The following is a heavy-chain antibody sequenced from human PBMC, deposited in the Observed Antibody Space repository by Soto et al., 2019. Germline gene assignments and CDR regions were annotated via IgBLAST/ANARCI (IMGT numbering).Heavy chain of an antibody. D-gene: IGHD1-1*01. J-gene: IGHJ3*02. CDR3: ARSKLESDAFDI. V-gene: IGHV3-7*01. Sequence: GGSLRLSCAASGFTFSRYWMSWVRQAPGKGLEWVANIKQDGSEKYYVDSVKGRFTISRDNAKNSLYLQMNSLRAEDTAVYYCARSKLESDAFDIWGQGTMVTVSS. CDR2: IKQDGSEK. CDR1: GFTFSRYW.